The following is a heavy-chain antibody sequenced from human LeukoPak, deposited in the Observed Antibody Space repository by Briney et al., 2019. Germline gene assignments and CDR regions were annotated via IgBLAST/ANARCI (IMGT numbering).Heavy chain of an antibody. V-gene: IGHV4-4*02. J-gene: IGHJ4*02. D-gene: IGHD3-22*01. CDR2: ISHDGTT. CDR1: GGSIDITNY. CDR3: TREDRPFCPFAY. Sequence: SETLSLTCGVSGGSIDITNYWSWVRQAPGKGLEWIGEISHDGTTNHNPSLRSRVAMSLDRANNQFSLSLTSVTAADTAVYYCTREDRPFCPFAYWGQGALVTVSS.